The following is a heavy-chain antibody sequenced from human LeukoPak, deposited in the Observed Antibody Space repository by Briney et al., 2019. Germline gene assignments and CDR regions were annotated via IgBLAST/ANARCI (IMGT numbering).Heavy chain of an antibody. CDR2: IYPGDSDT. Sequence: GESLKISCKGSGYIFSNYWIAWVRQMPGKALEWMGIIYPGDSDTRYSPSFQGQVTISADKSISTAYLQWSSLKASDTAMYYCARQWYYGSGSYYTSYGMDVWGQGTTVTVSS. CDR1: GYIFSNYW. CDR3: ARQWYYGSGSYYTSYGMDV. V-gene: IGHV5-51*01. J-gene: IGHJ6*02. D-gene: IGHD3-10*01.